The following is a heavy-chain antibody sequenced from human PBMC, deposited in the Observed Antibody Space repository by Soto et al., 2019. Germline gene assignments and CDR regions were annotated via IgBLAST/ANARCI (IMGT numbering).Heavy chain of an antibody. Sequence: GGSLRLSCEASGFSFSNYWMTWVRQAPGKWLEWLANIKQDGSEKYYVDSVKGRFTISRDNAKNSLFLQMSSLRADDTAVYYCARVYSSSSGRAIDYWGQGXLVTVSS. CDR3: ARVYSSSSGRAIDY. CDR1: GFSFSNYW. D-gene: IGHD6-6*01. V-gene: IGHV3-7*01. J-gene: IGHJ4*02. CDR2: IKQDGSEK.